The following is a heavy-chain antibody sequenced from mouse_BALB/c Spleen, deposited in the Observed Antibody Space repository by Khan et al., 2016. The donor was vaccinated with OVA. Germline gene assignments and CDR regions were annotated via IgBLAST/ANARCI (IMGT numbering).Heavy chain of an antibody. V-gene: IGHV5-17*02. Sequence: EVQLVESGGDLVQPGGSRKLSCAASGFTISSYGMHWVRQAPEKGLEWVAYISGDSNTTNYAATVKGRFTISRDNPRNTLFLQMTSLMSEDTAMSYGATSYYYANYFDKWGPGTTLTVSS. CDR3: ATSYYYANYFDK. CDR1: GFTISSYG. J-gene: IGHJ2*01. CDR2: ISGDSNTT. D-gene: IGHD1-1*01.